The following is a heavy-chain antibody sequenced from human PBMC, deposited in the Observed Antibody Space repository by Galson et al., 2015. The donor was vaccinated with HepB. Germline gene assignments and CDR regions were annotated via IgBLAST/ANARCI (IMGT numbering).Heavy chain of an antibody. J-gene: IGHJ5*02. D-gene: IGHD3-10*01. CDR3: ALGVGWTIDH. CDR1: GFSFRSSA. V-gene: IGHV3-23*01. Sequence: SLRLSCAASGFSFRSSAMTWVRQTPGMGLEWVSAISGDSNYIYYGDSVKGRFTISRDNSKNTLYLQMNSLRAEDTAAYYCALGVGWTIDHWGQGTLVSVSS. CDR2: ISGDSNYI.